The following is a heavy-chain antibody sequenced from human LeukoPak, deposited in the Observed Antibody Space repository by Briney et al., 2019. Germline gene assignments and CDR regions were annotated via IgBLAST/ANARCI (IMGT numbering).Heavy chain of an antibody. CDR2: ISYDGSDK. V-gene: IGHV3-30*18. D-gene: IGHD6-13*01. J-gene: IGHJ4*02. CDR1: RFTFSNYV. CDR3: AKDPRRYSRTGGYFDY. Sequence: GGSLRLSCAASRFTFSNYVMHWVRQAPGKGLEWVAVISYDGSDKYYADSVKGRFTISRDNSKNTLYLQMNSLRAEDTAVYYCAKDPRRYSRTGGYFDYWGQGTLVTVSS.